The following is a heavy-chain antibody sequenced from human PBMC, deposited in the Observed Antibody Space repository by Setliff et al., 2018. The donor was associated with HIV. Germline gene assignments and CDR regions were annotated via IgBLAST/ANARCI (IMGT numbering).Heavy chain of an antibody. J-gene: IGHJ4*02. D-gene: IGHD3-3*01. CDR1: DDSFSTNY. CDR3: ARLGRAIYY. CDR2: IYASGST. Sequence: PSETLSLTCNVSDDSFSTNYWSWVRQPPGKGLEWIGYIYASGSTNYNPSLKSRVTISIDTSKNQFSLRLRSVTAADTALYYCARLGRAIYYWGQGTLVTVSS. V-gene: IGHV4-4*09.